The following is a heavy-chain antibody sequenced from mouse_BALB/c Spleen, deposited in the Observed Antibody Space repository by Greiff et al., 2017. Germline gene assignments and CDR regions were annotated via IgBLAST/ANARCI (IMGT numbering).Heavy chain of an antibody. CDR3: ARSHYYSPWFAY. CDR2: IYPGSGNT. J-gene: IGHJ3*01. V-gene: IGHV1-77*01. D-gene: IGHD1-2*01. CDR1: GYTFTDYY. Sequence: QVQLQQSGAELARPGASVKLSCKASGYTFTDYYINWVKQRTGQGLEWIGEIYPGSGNTYYNEKFKGKATLTADKSSSTAYMQLSSLTSEDSAVYFCARSHYYSPWFAYWGQGTLVTVSA.